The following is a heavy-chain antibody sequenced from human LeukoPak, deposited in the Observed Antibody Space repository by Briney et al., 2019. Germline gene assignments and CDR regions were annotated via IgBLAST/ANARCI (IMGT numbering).Heavy chain of an antibody. J-gene: IGHJ4*02. D-gene: IGHD2-2*01. Sequence: GGSLRLSCAASGFTFSNYWMSWVRQAPGKGLEWVANIKQDGSEKYYVDSVKGRFTISSDNANNSLYLQMNNLRAEDTAVYYCGKDSVSTVVAPVATSWGQGTLVTVSS. V-gene: IGHV3-7*01. CDR1: GFTFSNYW. CDR2: IKQDGSEK. CDR3: GKDSVSTVVAPVATS.